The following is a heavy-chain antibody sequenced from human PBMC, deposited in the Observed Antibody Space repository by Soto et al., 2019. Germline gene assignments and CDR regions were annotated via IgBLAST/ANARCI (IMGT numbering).Heavy chain of an antibody. J-gene: IGHJ6*02. CDR1: GGTFSSYA. CDR3: ARWPLNEGYYYYGMDV. CDR2: IIPIFGTA. Sequence: QVQLVQSGAEVKKPGSSVKVSCKASGGTFSSYAISWVRQAPGQGLEWMGGIIPIFGTANYAQTFQGRITITADKSTSTAYMELSSLRSEDTAVYYCARWPLNEGYYYYGMDVWGQGTTVTVSS. V-gene: IGHV1-69*06. D-gene: IGHD2-8*01.